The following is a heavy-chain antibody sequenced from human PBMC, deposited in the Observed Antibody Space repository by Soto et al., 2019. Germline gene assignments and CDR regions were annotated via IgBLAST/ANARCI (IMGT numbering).Heavy chain of an antibody. CDR3: TRVATAVPS. CDR1: NGSLNVYY. J-gene: IGHJ5*02. Sequence: SETLSLTCNVSNGSLNVYYWSWIRQPPGKELEWIGNIYYRGTTNYNPSLQGRVTMSIDTSKNQFSLMLTSVTAADTAVYYRTRVATAVPSWGRGVLVTVSS. D-gene: IGHD5-18*01. CDR2: IYYRGTT. V-gene: IGHV4-59*12.